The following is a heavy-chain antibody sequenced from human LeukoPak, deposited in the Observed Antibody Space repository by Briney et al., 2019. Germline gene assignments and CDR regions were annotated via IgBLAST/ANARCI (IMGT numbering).Heavy chain of an antibody. D-gene: IGHD2-2*01. J-gene: IGHJ5*02. Sequence: GGSLRLSCAASGFTFSSYWMSWVRQAPGKGLEWVSAISGSGGSTYYADSVKGRFTISRDNSKNTLYLQMNSLRAEDTAVYYCAKGFTYQLLNNWFDPWGQGTLVTVSS. CDR2: ISGSGGST. CDR1: GFTFSSYW. CDR3: AKGFTYQLLNNWFDP. V-gene: IGHV3-23*01.